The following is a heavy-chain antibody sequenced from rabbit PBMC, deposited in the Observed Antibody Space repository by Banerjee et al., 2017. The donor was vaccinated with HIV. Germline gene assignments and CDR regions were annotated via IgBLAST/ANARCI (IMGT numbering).Heavy chain of an antibody. V-gene: IGHV1S45*01. CDR3: ARVIATMTPVPNL. Sequence: QEQLEESGGDLVKPEGSLTLTCTASAFSFSNKYVMCWVRQAPGKGLEWIGYISTGDGSTYYASWVNGRFTISSHNAQNTLYLQLNSLTAADTATYFCARVIATMTPVPNLWGPGTLVTVS. CDR1: AFSFSNKYV. D-gene: IGHD2-1*01. CDR2: ISTGDGST. J-gene: IGHJ4*01.